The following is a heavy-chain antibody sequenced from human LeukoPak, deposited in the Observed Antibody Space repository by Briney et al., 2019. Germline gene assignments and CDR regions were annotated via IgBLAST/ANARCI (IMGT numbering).Heavy chain of an antibody. V-gene: IGHV1-46*01. CDR2: INPSGGST. CDR1: GYTFTSYY. J-gene: IGHJ5*02. CDR3: ARDPANYYDSSGYDLNWFDP. Sequence: GASVKVSCKASGYTFTSYYTHWVRQAPGQGLEWMGIINPSGGSTSYAQKFQGRVTMTRDTSTSTVYMELSSLRSEDTAVYYCARDPANYYDSSGYDLNWFDPWGQGTLVTVSS. D-gene: IGHD3-22*01.